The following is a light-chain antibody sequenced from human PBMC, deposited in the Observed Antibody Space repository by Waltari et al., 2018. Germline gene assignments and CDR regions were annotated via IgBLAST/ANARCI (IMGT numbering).Light chain of an antibody. CDR3: CSHAGSSVV. J-gene: IGLJ2*01. Sequence: QSALTQPRSVSGSPGQSVPISCTGTSSDVGAYNYVSWYQQHPGKAPNLMIYEVGKRPSGVPDRFSGSKSGNTASLTISGLQAEDEADYYCCSHAGSSVVFGGGTKLTVL. V-gene: IGLV2-11*01. CDR2: EVG. CDR1: SSDVGAYNY.